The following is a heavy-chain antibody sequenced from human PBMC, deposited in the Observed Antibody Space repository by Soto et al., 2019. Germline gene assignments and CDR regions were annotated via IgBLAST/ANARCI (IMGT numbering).Heavy chain of an antibody. CDR1: SGSISSSNW. CDR3: ARANDYGDYVGAFDI. CDR2: IYHSGST. V-gene: IGHV4-4*02. D-gene: IGHD4-17*01. Sequence: LSLTCAVSSGSISSSNWWSWVRQPPGKGLEWIGEIYHSGSTNYNPSLKSRVTISVDKSKNQFSLKLSSVTAADTAVYYCARANDYGDYVGAFDIWGQGTMVTVSS. J-gene: IGHJ3*02.